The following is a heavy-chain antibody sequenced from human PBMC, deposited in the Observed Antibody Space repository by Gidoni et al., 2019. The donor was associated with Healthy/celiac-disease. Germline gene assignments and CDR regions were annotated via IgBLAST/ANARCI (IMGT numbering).Heavy chain of an antibody. Sequence: STYYNPSLKSRVTISVDTSKNQFSLKLSSVTAADTAVYYCHGGDVPYYYDSSGTRDAFDIWGQGTMVTVSS. CDR2: ST. V-gene: IGHV4-39*01. D-gene: IGHD3-22*01. J-gene: IGHJ3*02. CDR3: HGGDVPYYYDSSGTRDAFDI.